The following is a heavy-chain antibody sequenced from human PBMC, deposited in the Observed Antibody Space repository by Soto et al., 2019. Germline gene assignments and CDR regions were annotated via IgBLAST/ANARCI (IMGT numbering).Heavy chain of an antibody. V-gene: IGHV3-48*01. J-gene: IGHJ4*02. CDR2: ISSSSTTI. CDR3: ARDPYSGDDIDLDY. D-gene: IGHD5-12*01. Sequence: GGSLRLSCAASGFTFSSYAMHWVRQAPGKGLEWVSYISSSSTTIYYADSVKGRFTISRDNAKNTLYLQINSLRAEDTAIYYCARDPYSGDDIDLDYWGQGTLVTVSS. CDR1: GFTFSSYA.